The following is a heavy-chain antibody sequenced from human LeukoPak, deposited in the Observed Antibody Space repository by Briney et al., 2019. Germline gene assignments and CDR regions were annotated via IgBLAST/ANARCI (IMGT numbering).Heavy chain of an antibody. CDR2: LTSTSSYV. J-gene: IGHJ4*02. CDR1: GFTFSTFT. Sequence: PGGSLRLSCAASGFTFSTFTMSWVRQAPGKGLEWVSSLTSTSSYVYYADSVKGRFSVSRDNAKSSLYLQMNSLRAEDTAIYYCARPLSKRTHDGLDSWGQGTLVTVSS. D-gene: IGHD2-15*01. V-gene: IGHV3-21*01. CDR3: ARPLSKRTHDGLDS.